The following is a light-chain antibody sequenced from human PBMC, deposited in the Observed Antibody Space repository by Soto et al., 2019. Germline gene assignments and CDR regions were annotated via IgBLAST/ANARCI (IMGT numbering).Light chain of an antibody. CDR2: AAS. J-gene: IGKJ1*01. CDR3: QQYGSSPQT. V-gene: IGKV3-20*01. CDR1: HSVTSKY. Sequence: DIVLTQSPGTMSLSPGDRATLSCRASHSVTSKYLAWYQQKPGQAPRLLIYAASGRDSGIPDRFSGSGSGTDFILTISRLEPEDFAVYYFQQYGSSPQTFGQGTRVDIK.